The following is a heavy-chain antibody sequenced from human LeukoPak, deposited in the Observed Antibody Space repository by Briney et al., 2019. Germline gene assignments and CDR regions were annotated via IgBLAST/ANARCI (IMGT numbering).Heavy chain of an antibody. CDR3: ARGRFSSGWHFDY. V-gene: IGHV3-53*01. D-gene: IGHD6-19*01. CDR1: GFTVSSNY. CDR2: IYSGGST. Sequence: PGGPLRLSCAASGFTVSSNYMSWVRQAPGKGLEWVSLIYSGGSTYYSDSVKGRFTISRDNSKNTLYLQMNSLSADDTAVYYCARGRFSSGWHFDYWGQGTLVSVSS. J-gene: IGHJ4*02.